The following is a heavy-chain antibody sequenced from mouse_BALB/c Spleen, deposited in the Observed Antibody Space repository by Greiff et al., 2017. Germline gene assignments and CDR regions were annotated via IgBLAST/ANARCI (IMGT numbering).Heavy chain of an antibody. V-gene: IGHV5-4*02. D-gene: IGHD2-3*01. CDR3: ARALYDGYYLAWFAY. CDR2: ISDGGSYT. CDR1: GFTFSDYY. J-gene: IGHJ3*01. Sequence: EVKLMESGGGLVKPGGSLKLSCAASGFTFSDYYMYWVRQTPEKRLEWVATISDGGSYTYYPDSVKGRFTISRDNAKNNLYLQMSSLKSEDTAMYYCARALYDGYYLAWFAYWGQGTLVTVSA.